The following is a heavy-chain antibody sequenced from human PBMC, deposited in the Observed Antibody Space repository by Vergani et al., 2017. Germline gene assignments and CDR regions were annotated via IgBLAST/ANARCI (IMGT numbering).Heavy chain of an antibody. Sequence: QLQLQESGPGLVKPSETLSLTCTVSGGSISSSSYYWGWIRQPPGKGLEWIGSIYYSGSTYYNPSLKSRVTISVDTSKNQFSLKLSSVTAADTAVYYCARSSMGVTTFGYWGQGALVTVSS. CDR1: GGSISSSSYY. CDR2: IYYSGST. J-gene: IGHJ4*02. V-gene: IGHV4-39*01. D-gene: IGHD4-17*01. CDR3: ARSSMGVTTFGY.